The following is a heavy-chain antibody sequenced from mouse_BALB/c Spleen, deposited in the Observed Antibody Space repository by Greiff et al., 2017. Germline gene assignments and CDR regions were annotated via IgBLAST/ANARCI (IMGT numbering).Heavy chain of an antibody. Sequence: QVQLQQSGAELVKPGASVKLSCKASGYTFTSYYMYWVKQRPGQGLEWIGEINPSNGGTNFNEKFKSKATLTVDKSSSTAYMQLSSLTSEDFAVLYLKRKKGGGYLDYWGQGTTLTVSS. V-gene: IGHV1S81*02. J-gene: IGHJ2*01. CDR2: INPSNGGT. CDR3: KRKKGGGYLDY. CDR1: GYTFTSYY.